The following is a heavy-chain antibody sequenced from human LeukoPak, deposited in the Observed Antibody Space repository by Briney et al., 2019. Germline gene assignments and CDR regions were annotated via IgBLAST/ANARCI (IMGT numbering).Heavy chain of an antibody. D-gene: IGHD4-17*01. J-gene: IGHJ4*02. Sequence: NPSETLSLTCTVSGASVNSGSSYWSWIRQPPGKGPEWIGNIYYSGSTHYNPSLKSRVTMSLDTSKNEFSLKLRSLTAADTAMYFCARENRGQTYGSLLDYWGQGTLVTVSS. CDR3: ARENRGQTYGSLLDY. CDR1: GASVNSGSSY. V-gene: IGHV4-61*01. CDR2: IYYSGST.